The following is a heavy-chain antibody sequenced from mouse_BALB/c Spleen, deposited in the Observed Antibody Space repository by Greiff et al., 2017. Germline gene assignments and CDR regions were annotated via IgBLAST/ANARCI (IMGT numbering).Heavy chain of an antibody. J-gene: IGHJ4*01. CDR3: ARWDYGSSHYYAMDY. CDR2: INSNGGST. V-gene: IGHV5-6-2*01. CDR1: GFTFSSYY. D-gene: IGHD1-1*01. Sequence: EVQLVESGGGLVKLGGSLKLSCAASGFTFSSYYMSWVRQTPEKRLELVAAINSNGGSTYYPDTVKGRFTISRDNAKNTLYLQMSSLKSEDTALYYCARWDYGSSHYYAMDYWGQGTSVTVSS.